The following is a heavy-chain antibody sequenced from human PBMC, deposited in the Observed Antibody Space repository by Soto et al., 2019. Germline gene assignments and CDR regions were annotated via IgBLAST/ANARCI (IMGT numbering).Heavy chain of an antibody. D-gene: IGHD1-26*01. CDR2: MNPNSGNT. V-gene: IGHV1-8*02. J-gene: IGHJ3*02. CDR3: ARERSSGAFHI. CDR1: GYTFTAYY. Sequence: ASVKVSCKASGYTFTAYYIHWVRQATGQGLEWMGWMNPNSGNTAYAQKFQSRVTMTRNTSISTAYMELSSLRSEDTAVYYCARERSSGAFHIWGQGTMVTVSS.